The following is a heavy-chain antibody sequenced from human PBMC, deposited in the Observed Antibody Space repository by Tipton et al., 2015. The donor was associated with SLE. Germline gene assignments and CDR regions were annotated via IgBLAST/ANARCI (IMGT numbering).Heavy chain of an antibody. CDR2: ISAYNGNT. D-gene: IGHD6-19*01. CDR1: GYTFTTYG. CDR3: AIAVAGTLFFDY. V-gene: IGHV1-18*01. J-gene: IGHJ4*02. Sequence: QSGSEVKKPGSSVKVSCKASGYTFTTYGISWVRQAPGQGLEWMGWISAYNGNTNYAQKLQGRVTMTTDTSTNTAYMELRSLRSDDTAVYYCAIAVAGTLFFDYWGQGTLVTVSS.